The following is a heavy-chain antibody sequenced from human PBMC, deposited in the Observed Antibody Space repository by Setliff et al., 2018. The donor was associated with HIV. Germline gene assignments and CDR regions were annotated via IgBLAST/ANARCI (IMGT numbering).Heavy chain of an antibody. D-gene: IGHD3-16*02. V-gene: IGHV4-34*01. Sequence: LRLSCAASGFTFSRYWMIWIRQAPGKGLEWIAAITPSGRTNYSPSLKSQLSLSIVSSKNQLFLKVMSVTAADTAVYYCARAGGHRLTDNQSKYRDTPHWGQGTLVTVSS. CDR3: ARAGGHRLTDNQSKYRDTPH. J-gene: IGHJ4*02. CDR2: ITPSGRT. CDR1: GFTFSRYW.